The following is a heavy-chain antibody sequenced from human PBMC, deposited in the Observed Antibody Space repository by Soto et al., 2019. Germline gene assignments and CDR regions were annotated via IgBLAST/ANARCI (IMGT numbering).Heavy chain of an antibody. V-gene: IGHV4-39*01. J-gene: IGHJ4*02. Sequence: SETLSLTCTVSGGSISSHTYYWGWIRQPPGKGLEWIASIYYSGSTYYNPSLKSRVTISVDTSKNQFSLKLSSVTAADTAVYYCARPRGYSYGPIDYWGQGTLVTVSS. CDR3: ARPRGYSYGPIDY. D-gene: IGHD5-18*01. CDR1: GGSISSHTYY. CDR2: IYYSGST.